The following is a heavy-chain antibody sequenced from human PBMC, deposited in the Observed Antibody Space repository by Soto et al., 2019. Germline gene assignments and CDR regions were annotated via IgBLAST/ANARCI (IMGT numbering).Heavy chain of an antibody. CDR3: AAPYGSGSYYNGFDY. V-gene: IGHV1-69*12. CDR2: IIPIFGTA. Sequence: QVQLVQSGAEVKKPGSSVKVSCKASGGTFSSYAISWVRQAPGQGLEWMGGIIPIFGTANYAQKFQGRVTITADESTSTASMELSRLRSEDTAVYSCAAPYGSGSYYNGFDYWGQGTLVTVSS. CDR1: GGTFSSYA. D-gene: IGHD3-10*01. J-gene: IGHJ4*02.